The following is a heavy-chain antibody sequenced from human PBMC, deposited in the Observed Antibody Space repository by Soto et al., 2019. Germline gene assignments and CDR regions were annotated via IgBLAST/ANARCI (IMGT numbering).Heavy chain of an antibody. CDR2: ISNSGSYI. V-gene: IGHV3-21*01. D-gene: IGHD6-13*01. J-gene: IGHJ4*02. CDR1: GFTFSPYR. CDR3: ARDIIAAISFDY. Sequence: EVQLVESGGGLVKPGGSLRLSCAASGFTFSPYRMNGVRQAPGKGLEWVSSISNSGSYIYYADSVKGRFTISRDNAKNSLYLQMNSLRAEDTAVYYCARDIIAAISFDYWGQGTLVTVSS.